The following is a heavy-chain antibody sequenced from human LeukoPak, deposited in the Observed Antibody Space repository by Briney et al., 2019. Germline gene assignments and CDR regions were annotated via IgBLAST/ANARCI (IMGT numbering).Heavy chain of an antibody. D-gene: IGHD6-13*01. Sequence: SETLSLTCAVSGGSISSGGYSWSWIRQPPGKGLEWIGYIYHSGGTYYNPSLKSRVTISVDRSKNQFSLKLSSVTAADTAVYYCATRGEGIAAARYYFDYWGQGTLVTVSS. V-gene: IGHV4-30-2*01. CDR1: GGSISSGGYS. CDR3: ATRGEGIAAARYYFDY. CDR2: IYHSGGT. J-gene: IGHJ4*02.